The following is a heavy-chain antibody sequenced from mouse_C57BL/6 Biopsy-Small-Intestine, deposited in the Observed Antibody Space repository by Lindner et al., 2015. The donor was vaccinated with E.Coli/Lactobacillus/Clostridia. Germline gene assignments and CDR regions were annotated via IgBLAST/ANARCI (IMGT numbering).Heavy chain of an antibody. J-gene: IGHJ1*01. CDR1: GGAFITYS. CDR3: ATDFPNARGGAFDI. D-gene: IGHD3-2*01. Sequence: SVKVSCKASGGAFITYSLSWVRQAPGQGLEWMGRVVPILGRADYAQKFQDRVTISADKSTNTAYMELNSLTSEDTALYYCATDFPNARGGAFDIWGQGTPVSVSS. V-gene: IGHV1-54*01. CDR2: VVPILGRA.